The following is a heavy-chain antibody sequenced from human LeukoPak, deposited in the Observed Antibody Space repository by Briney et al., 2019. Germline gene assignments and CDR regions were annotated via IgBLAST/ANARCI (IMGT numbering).Heavy chain of an antibody. J-gene: IGHJ5*02. CDR2: ISYDGSNI. CDR1: GFTFSSYG. V-gene: IGHV3-30*18. CDR3: AKDLPWFDP. Sequence: PGRSLRLSCAASGFTFSSYGMHWVRQAPGKGLEWVAVISYDGSNIYYADSVKGRFTISRDNSKNTLYLQMNSLRAEDTAVYYCAKDLPWFDPWGQGTLVTVSS.